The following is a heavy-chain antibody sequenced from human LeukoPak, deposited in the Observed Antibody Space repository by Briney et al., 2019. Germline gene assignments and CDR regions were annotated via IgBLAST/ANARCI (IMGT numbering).Heavy chain of an antibody. Sequence: SQILSLTCAISGASVSSNSAAWDWIRQSPSRGLEWLGRTYYRSKWYSDYAVSVKSRITINPDTSKNQFSLQLNSVTPEDTAVYYCARGAGGYGYYYYGMDVWGQGTKVTVSS. D-gene: IGHD6-13*01. J-gene: IGHJ6*02. CDR2: TYYRSKWYS. CDR3: ARGAGGYGYYYYGMDV. V-gene: IGHV6-1*01. CDR1: GASVSSNSAA.